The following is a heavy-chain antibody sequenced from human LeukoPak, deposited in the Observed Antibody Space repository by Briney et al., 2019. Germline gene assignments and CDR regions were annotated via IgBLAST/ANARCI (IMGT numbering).Heavy chain of an antibody. D-gene: IGHD3-3*01. V-gene: IGHV3-30*03. J-gene: IGHJ6*03. CDR2: FSRGGSDG. CDR1: GFTFSEYA. Sequence: GGPLRLSCEPSGFTFSEYAILWVRQAPGKGLEGLALFSRGGSDGNYAEFVKGRFPISRDNSTNTSYLKLSSLRADDTAVYYCASTDTIFGAQNYYMDVSGKGTTVTVSS. CDR3: ASTDTIFGAQNYYMDV.